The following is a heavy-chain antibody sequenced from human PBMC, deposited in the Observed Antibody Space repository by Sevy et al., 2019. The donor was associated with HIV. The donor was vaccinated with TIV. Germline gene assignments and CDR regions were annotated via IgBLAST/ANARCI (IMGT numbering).Heavy chain of an antibody. CDR2: ISYDGSNK. CDR3: ARSLLWFGELGGNMDY. J-gene: IGHJ4*02. CDR1: GFTFSSYA. V-gene: IGHV3-30*04. D-gene: IGHD3-10*01. Sequence: GGSLRLSCAASGFTFSSYAMHWVRQAPGKGLEWVAVISYDGSNKYYADSVKGRFTISRDNSKNTLYLQMNSLRAEDTAVYYCARSLLWFGELGGNMDYWGQGTLVTVSS.